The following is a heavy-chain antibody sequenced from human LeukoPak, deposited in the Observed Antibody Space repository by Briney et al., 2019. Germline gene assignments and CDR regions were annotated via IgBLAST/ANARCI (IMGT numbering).Heavy chain of an antibody. J-gene: IGHJ6*02. D-gene: IGHD6-6*01. CDR2: IYPSDSET. Sequence: GESLKISCKGSGYSFSSYRIGWVRQLPGKGLEWMGNIYPSDSETRYSPSFQGQVTISVDKSISTAYLQWSSLKASDTAMYYCARLGIAARRDRYGMDVWGQGTTVTVSS. V-gene: IGHV5-51*01. CDR1: GYSFSSYR. CDR3: ARLGIAARRDRYGMDV.